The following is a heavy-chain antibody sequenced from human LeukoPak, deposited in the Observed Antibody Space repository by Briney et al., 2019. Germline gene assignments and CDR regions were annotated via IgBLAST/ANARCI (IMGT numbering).Heavy chain of an antibody. CDR2: VYYSGST. Sequence: SETLSLTCTVSGGSISSYFRSWIRQPPGKGLEWIGYVYYSGSTYYNPSLKSRVTISVDTSKKQFSLKLSSATAADTAVYYCARVLDLSKRGLDAFDIWGQGTMVTVSS. V-gene: IGHV4-59*01. CDR1: GGSISSYF. CDR3: ARVLDLSKRGLDAFDI. D-gene: IGHD3-16*01. J-gene: IGHJ3*02.